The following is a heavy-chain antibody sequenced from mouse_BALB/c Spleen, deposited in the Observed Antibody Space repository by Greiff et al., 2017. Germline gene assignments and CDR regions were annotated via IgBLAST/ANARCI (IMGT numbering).Heavy chain of an antibody. CDR1: GFTFSNYW. CDR2: IRLKSNNYAT. Sequence: EVKVEESGGGLVQPGGSMKLSCVASGFTFSNYWMNWVRQSPEKGLEWVAEIRLKSNNYATHYAESVKGRFTISRDDSKSSVYLQMNNLRAEDTGIYYCTRRVSYYYAMDYGGQGTSVTVSS. J-gene: IGHJ4*01. D-gene: IGHD1-1*01. CDR3: TRRVSYYYAMDY. V-gene: IGHV6-6*02.